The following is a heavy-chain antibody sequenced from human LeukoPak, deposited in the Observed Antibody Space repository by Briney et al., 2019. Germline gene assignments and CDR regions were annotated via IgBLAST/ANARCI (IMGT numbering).Heavy chain of an antibody. Sequence: GGSLRLSCAASGFTFSSYGMHWVRQAPGKGLAWVAVIWYDGSNKYYADSVKGRFTISRDNSKNTLYLQMNSLRAEDTAVYYCASDYYDSSGYYRGPDYWGQGTLVTVSS. CDR1: GFTFSSYG. CDR2: IWYDGSNK. J-gene: IGHJ4*02. V-gene: IGHV3-33*01. D-gene: IGHD3-22*01. CDR3: ASDYYDSSGYYRGPDY.